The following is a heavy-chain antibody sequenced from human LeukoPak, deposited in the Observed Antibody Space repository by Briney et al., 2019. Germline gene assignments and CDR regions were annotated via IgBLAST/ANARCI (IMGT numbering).Heavy chain of an antibody. D-gene: IGHD2-8*02. J-gene: IGHJ5*02. Sequence: SETLSLTCTVSGGSISSYYWGWIRQPPGKGLEWIGSIYYSGSTYYNPSLKSRVTISVDTSKNQFSLKLSSVTAADTAVYYCARGPMQDTGFDPWGQGTLVTVSS. V-gene: IGHV4-39*01. CDR2: IYYSGST. CDR3: ARGPMQDTGFDP. CDR1: GGSISSYY.